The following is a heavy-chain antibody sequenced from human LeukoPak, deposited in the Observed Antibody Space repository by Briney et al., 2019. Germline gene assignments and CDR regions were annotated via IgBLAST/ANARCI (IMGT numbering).Heavy chain of an antibody. Sequence: GGSLRLSCTASGFTISSYGMSWVRQAPGKGLEWVSATSGGVDSTYYADSVKGRFTISRDSSKNTLYLQMDGLRAEDTAIYYCAKDSPVCTYWGQGTLVTVSS. CDR3: AKDSPVCTY. D-gene: IGHD5/OR15-5a*01. CDR1: GFTISSYG. CDR2: TSGGVDST. J-gene: IGHJ4*02. V-gene: IGHV3-23*01.